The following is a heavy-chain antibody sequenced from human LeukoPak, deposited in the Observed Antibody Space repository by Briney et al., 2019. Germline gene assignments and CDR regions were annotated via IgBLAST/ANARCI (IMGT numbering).Heavy chain of an antibody. CDR1: GFTFSSYA. D-gene: IGHD4-17*01. CDR3: ARADYTVTTVTSSDY. V-gene: IGHV3-21*01. J-gene: IGHJ4*02. Sequence: PGGSLRLSCAASGFTFSSYAMSWVRQAPGKGLEWVSSISSSSSYIYYADSVKGRFTISRDNAKNSLYLQMNSLRAEDTAVYYCARADYTVTTVTSSDYWGQGTLVTVSS. CDR2: ISSSSSYI.